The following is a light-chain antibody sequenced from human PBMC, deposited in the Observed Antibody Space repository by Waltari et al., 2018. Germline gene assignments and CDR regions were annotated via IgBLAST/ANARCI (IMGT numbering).Light chain of an antibody. J-gene: IGKJ1*01. Sequence: ENVLTQSPGTLSLSPAERATLSCRASQSIGNNYLAWYQQKPGQAPRLLIYAASIRATGIPDRFSGSGSGTDFTLTISRLEPEDFAVFYCHQYDRSPWTFGQGTKVEF. CDR1: QSIGNNY. CDR3: HQYDRSPWT. CDR2: AAS. V-gene: IGKV3-20*01.